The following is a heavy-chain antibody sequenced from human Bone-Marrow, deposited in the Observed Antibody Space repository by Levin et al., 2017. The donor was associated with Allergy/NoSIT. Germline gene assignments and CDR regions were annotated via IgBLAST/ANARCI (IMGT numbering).Heavy chain of an antibody. CDR1: GYTFTGYY. Sequence: GESLKISCKASGYTFTGYYMHWVRQAPGQGLEWMGRINPNSGGTNYAQKFQGRVTMTRDTSISTAYMELSRLRSDDTAVYYCAREHYSSSSGGWFDPWGQGTLVTVSS. CDR2: INPNSGGT. J-gene: IGHJ5*02. D-gene: IGHD6-6*01. CDR3: AREHYSSSSGGWFDP. V-gene: IGHV1-2*06.